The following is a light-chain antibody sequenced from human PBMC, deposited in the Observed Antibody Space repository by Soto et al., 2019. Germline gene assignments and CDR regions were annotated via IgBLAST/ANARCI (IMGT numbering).Light chain of an antibody. CDR1: RSISDW. CDR3: LQYDNHSWT. V-gene: IGKV1-5*01. J-gene: IGKJ1*01. CDR2: DAS. Sequence: DIQMTQSPSTLSPSIGDRVTITCRASRSISDWLAWYQQKPGKAPQLLIFDASTLISGVTSRFRGSGSGTEFTLTISYVQPDDVATYYCLQYDNHSWTFGQGTKVDIK.